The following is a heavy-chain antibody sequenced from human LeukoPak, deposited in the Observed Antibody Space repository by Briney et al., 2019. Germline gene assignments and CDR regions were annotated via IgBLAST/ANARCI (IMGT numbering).Heavy chain of an antibody. CDR2: IYHSGST. CDR1: GYSISSGYY. Sequence: SETLSLTCTVSGYSISSGYYWGWIRQPPGKGLEWIGSIYHSGSTNYNPSLKSRVTISVDTSKNQFSLKLSSVTAADTAVYYCARFGSYYYYYYMDVWGKGTTVTVSS. V-gene: IGHV4-38-2*02. J-gene: IGHJ6*03. D-gene: IGHD3-3*01. CDR3: ARFGSYYYYYYMDV.